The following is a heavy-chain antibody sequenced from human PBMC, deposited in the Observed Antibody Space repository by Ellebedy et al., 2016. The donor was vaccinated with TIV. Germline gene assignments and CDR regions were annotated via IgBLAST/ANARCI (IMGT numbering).Heavy chain of an antibody. V-gene: IGHV3-66*01. J-gene: IGHJ4*02. D-gene: IGHD6-19*01. CDR3: AKSTSGWWVFDY. CDR2: IYRGGST. CDR1: GFTVSSNY. Sequence: GESLKISCAASGFTVSSNYMSWVRQAPGKGLEWVSVIYRGGSTYYADSVKGRFTISRDNSKNTLYLQMNSLIAEDTAVYYCAKSTSGWWVFDYWGQGTLVTVSS.